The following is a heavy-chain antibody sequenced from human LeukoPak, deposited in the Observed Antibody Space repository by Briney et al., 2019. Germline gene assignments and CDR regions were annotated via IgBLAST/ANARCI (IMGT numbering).Heavy chain of an antibody. CDR3: ARDHGDDAFDI. CDR1: GYTFTGHY. Sequence: ASVKVSCKASGYTFTGHYLHWVRQAPGQGLEWMGWINPNSGGSNYVQKFQGRVTMTRDTSISTAYMELRSVRSDDTAVYYCARDHGDDAFDIWGPGTMVTVSS. V-gene: IGHV1-2*02. CDR2: INPNSGGS. D-gene: IGHD3-3*01. J-gene: IGHJ3*02.